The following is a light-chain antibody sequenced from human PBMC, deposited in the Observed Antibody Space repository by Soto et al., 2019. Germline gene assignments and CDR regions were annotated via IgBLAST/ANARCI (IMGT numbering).Light chain of an antibody. CDR2: DVT. CDR1: SSDIGGYNF. CDR3: SSYTSINTVV. Sequence: QSALTQPASVSGSPGQSITISCTGTSSDIGGYNFVSWYQQHPGKAPKLMFYDVTNRPSGVSNRFSGSKSGNTASLTISGLQAEDEAVYYCSSYTSINTVVFGGGTQLTVL. J-gene: IGLJ2*01. V-gene: IGLV2-14*03.